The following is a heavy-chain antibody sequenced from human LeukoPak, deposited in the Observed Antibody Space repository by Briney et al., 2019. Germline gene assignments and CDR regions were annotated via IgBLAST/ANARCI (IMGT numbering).Heavy chain of an antibody. Sequence: QPGGSLRLSCAASGFTFSSYPMSWVRQAPGKGLEWVSGISKSGDRTFYADSVKGRFTISRDNSKNTLYLQMNSLRAEDTALYYCAKVNRYDSGCNYWGQGTLVTVSS. J-gene: IGHJ4*02. CDR1: GFTFSSYP. D-gene: IGHD3-22*01. CDR3: AKVNRYDSGCNY. CDR2: ISKSGDRT. V-gene: IGHV3-23*01.